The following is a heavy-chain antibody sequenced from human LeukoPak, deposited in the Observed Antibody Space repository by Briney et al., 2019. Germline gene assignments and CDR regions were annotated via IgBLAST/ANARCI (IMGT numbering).Heavy chain of an antibody. CDR1: GGTFSSYA. Sequence: SVKVSCKAFGGTFSSYAISWVRQAPGQGLEWMGRIIPIFGTANYAQKFQGRVTITTDESTSTAYMELSSLRSEDTAVYYCARDGRYGDYGRTWFDPWGQGTLVTVSS. J-gene: IGHJ5*02. D-gene: IGHD4-17*01. CDR3: ARDGRYGDYGRTWFDP. CDR2: IIPIFGTA. V-gene: IGHV1-69*05.